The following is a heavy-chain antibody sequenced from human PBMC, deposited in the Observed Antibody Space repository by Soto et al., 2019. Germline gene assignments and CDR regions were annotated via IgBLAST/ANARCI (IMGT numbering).Heavy chain of an antibody. D-gene: IGHD5-18*01. CDR2: IYGSGGGT. CDR1: GFTFSTYS. V-gene: IGHV3-23*01. CDR3: AREPCAHSYGCDAFDI. J-gene: IGHJ3*02. Sequence: PGGSLRLSCAASGFTFSTYSMNWVRQAPGKGLEWVSGIYGSGGGTSYADSVKGRFTISRDNSKNTLYLQMNSLRAEDTAVYYCAREPCAHSYGCDAFDIWGQGTMVTVSS.